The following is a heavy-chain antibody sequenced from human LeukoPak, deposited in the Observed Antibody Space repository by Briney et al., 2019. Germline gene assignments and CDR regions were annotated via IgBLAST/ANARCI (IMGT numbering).Heavy chain of an antibody. V-gene: IGHV1-69*05. CDR3: ARGIYGDYCFDY. CDR1: GGTFSSYA. D-gene: IGHD4-17*01. CDR2: IIPIFGTA. Sequence: SVNVSCKASGGTFSSYAISWVRQAPGQGLEWMGGIIPIFGTANYAQKFQGRVTITRDTSANTAYMELSSLRSEDTAVYYCARGIYGDYCFDYWGQGTLVTVSS. J-gene: IGHJ4*02.